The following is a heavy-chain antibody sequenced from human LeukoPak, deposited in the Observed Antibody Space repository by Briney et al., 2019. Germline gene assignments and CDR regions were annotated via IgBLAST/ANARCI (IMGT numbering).Heavy chain of an antibody. D-gene: IGHD3-3*01. CDR2: IYTSGST. CDR1: GGSISSYY. CDR3: AKDSEGFWSGYYNY. J-gene: IGHJ4*02. V-gene: IGHV4-4*07. Sequence: PSETLSLTCTVSGGSISSYYWSWIRQPAGKGLEWIGRIYTSGSTNYNPSLKSRVTMSVDTSKNQFSLKLSSVTAADTAVYYCAKDSEGFWSGYYNYWGQGTLVTVSS.